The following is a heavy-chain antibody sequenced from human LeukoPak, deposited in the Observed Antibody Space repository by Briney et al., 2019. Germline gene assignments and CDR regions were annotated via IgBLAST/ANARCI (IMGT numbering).Heavy chain of an antibody. Sequence: SETLSLTCTVSGGSISSYYWSWIRQPPGKGLEWIGYIYYGGSTNYNPSLKSRVTISVDTSKNQFSLKLSSVTAADTAVYYCARLAKTGTTNWFDPWGQGTLVTVSS. CDR1: GGSISSYY. J-gene: IGHJ5*02. D-gene: IGHD1-1*01. CDR2: IYYGGST. V-gene: IGHV4-59*01. CDR3: ARLAKTGTTNWFDP.